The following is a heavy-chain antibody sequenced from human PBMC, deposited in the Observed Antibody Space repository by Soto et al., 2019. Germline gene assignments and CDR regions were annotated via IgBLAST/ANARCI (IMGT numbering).Heavy chain of an antibody. J-gene: IGHJ3*02. CDR2: ISSSSSYV. CDR1: GFTFSSYS. V-gene: IGHV3-21*01. D-gene: IGHD6-13*01. CDR3: ARVKSAGFDAFDI. Sequence: GGSLRLSCAASGFTFSSYSMNWVRQAPGKGLEWVSSISSSSSYVYYADSVKGRFTISRDNAKNSLYLQMNSLRAEDTAVYYCARVKSAGFDAFDIWGQGTMVTVSS.